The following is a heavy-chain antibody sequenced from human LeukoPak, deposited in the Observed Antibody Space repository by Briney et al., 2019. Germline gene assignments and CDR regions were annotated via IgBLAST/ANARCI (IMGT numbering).Heavy chain of an antibody. V-gene: IGHV3-23*01. CDR1: GFVFSSYA. J-gene: IGHJ6*03. Sequence: GGTLRLSCAASGFVFSSYAMSWVRQAPGKGLEWVSAISGSGGGTNYADPVKGRFTISRDNSKNTLYLQMNSLRAEDTAVYYCAKAGRGYGDYVDYMDVWGKGTTVTVSS. CDR2: ISGSGGGT. CDR3: AKAGRGYGDYVDYMDV. D-gene: IGHD4-17*01.